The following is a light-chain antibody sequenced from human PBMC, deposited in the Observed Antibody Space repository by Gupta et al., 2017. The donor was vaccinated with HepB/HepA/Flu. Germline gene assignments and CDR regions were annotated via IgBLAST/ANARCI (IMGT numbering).Light chain of an antibody. V-gene: IGKV3-20*01. Sequence: EIVLTQSPGTLSLSPGERATLSCRASQSVSSSYLAWYQQKPGQAPRLLIYGASSRATGIPDRFSGSGCGRDFTLTISRREPEDFAVYYCQLDGSSLPPTFGGGTKVEIK. CDR2: GAS. J-gene: IGKJ4*01. CDR3: QLDGSSLPPT. CDR1: QSVSSSY.